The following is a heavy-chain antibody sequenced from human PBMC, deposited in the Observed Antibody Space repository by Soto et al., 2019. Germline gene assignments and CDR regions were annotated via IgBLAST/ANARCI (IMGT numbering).Heavy chain of an antibody. CDR1: GASISRTGFP. Sequence: VHLQESGPGLVRPSETLSLTCAVSGASISRTGFPWDWIRQPPGQGLEWIGSVYESVNTYYNSSLKSRVTISVDTSKNQFSLELKSVTAADTAVYYCSRRGSGHTFDYWGQGTLVTVSS. V-gene: IGHV4-39*01. CDR3: SRRGSGHTFDY. CDR2: VYESVNT. D-gene: IGHD3-10*01. J-gene: IGHJ4*02.